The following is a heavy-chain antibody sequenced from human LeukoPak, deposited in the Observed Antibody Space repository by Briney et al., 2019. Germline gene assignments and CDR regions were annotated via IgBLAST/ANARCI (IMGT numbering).Heavy chain of an antibody. CDR1: GGSFSGYY. Sequence: PSETLSLTCAVYGGSFSGYYWSWVRQAPGKGLEWVSSMSSSSSYIYYADSVKGRFTISRDNAKSSLYLQMNSLRTEDTAVYYCARAVAYYYDSSGYYHDYWGQGTLVTVSS. CDR3: ARAVAYYYDSSGYYHDY. V-gene: IGHV3-21*01. CDR2: MSSSSSYI. D-gene: IGHD3-22*01. J-gene: IGHJ4*02.